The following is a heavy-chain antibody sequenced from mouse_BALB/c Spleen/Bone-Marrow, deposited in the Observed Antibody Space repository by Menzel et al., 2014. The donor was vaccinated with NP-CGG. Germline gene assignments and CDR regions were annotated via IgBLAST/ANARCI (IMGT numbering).Heavy chain of an antibody. CDR3: EGGGRSREWFAY. J-gene: IGHJ3*01. CDR2: ICAGGST. CDR1: ELALTSYG. V-gene: IGHV2-9*02. Sequence: QVQLQQSGPGLVAPSQSLSITCTVSELALTSYGVHWVRQPPGNGLEWLGVICAGGSTNYTSDLMSRLSISKDNSKSRVFLLCLSLQHADTCMDYWEGGGRSREWFAYGGKGTRVTGSA. D-gene: IGHD1-1*01.